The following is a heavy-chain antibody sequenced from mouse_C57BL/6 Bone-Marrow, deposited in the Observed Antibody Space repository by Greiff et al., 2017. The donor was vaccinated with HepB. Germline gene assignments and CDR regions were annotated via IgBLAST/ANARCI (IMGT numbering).Heavy chain of an antibody. Sequence: VQLQQSGPVLVKPGASVKMSCKASGYTFTDYYMNWVKQSHGKSLEWIGVINPYNGGTSYNQKFKGKATLTVDKSSSTAYMELNSLTSEDSAVYYCARRGYDYGFAYWGQGTLVTVSA. CDR3: ARRGYDYGFAY. J-gene: IGHJ3*01. CDR1: GYTFTDYY. V-gene: IGHV1-19*01. CDR2: INPYNGGT. D-gene: IGHD2-4*01.